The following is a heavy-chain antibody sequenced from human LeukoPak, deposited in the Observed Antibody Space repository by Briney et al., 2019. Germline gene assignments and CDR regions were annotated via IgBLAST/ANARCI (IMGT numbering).Heavy chain of an antibody. V-gene: IGHV4-61*02. CDR3: ARDHYYDSSGYYNWFDP. CDR1: GGSISSGSYY. J-gene: IGHJ5*02. D-gene: IGHD3-22*01. CDR2: IYTSGST. Sequence: SQTLSLTCTVSGGSISSGSYYWSWIRQPAGKGLEWIGRIYTSGSTNYNPSLKSRVTISVDTSKNQFSLELSSVTAADTAVYYCARDHYYDSSGYYNWFDPWGQGTLVTVSS.